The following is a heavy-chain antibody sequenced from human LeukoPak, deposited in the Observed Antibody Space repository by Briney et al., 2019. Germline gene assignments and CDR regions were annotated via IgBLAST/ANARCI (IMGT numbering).Heavy chain of an antibody. Sequence: GGSLRLSCAASGFTFSDYYMSWIRQAPGKGLEWVSYISSSSSYTNYADSVKGRFTISRDNAKNSLYLQMNSLRAEDTAVYYCARVEFEHWGMDVWGQGTTVTVSS. CDR3: ARVEFEHWGMDV. CDR2: ISSSSSYT. CDR1: GFTFSDYY. D-gene: IGHD1/OR15-1a*01. J-gene: IGHJ6*02. V-gene: IGHV3-11*05.